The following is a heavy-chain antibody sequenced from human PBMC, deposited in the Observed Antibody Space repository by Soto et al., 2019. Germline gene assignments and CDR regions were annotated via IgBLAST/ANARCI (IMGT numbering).Heavy chain of an antibody. CDR2: FDPEGGRT. V-gene: IGHV1-24*01. J-gene: IGHJ4*02. D-gene: IGHD2-2*01. Sequence: ASVKVSCKASGYTLTELSMHWVRQAPGKGLEWMGVFDPEGGRTSYAQKFQGRVTMTRDTSTSTVYMELSSLRSEDTAVYYCARGSDGYCSSTSCYFDYWGQGTLVTVSS. CDR1: GYTLTELS. CDR3: ARGSDGYCSSTSCYFDY.